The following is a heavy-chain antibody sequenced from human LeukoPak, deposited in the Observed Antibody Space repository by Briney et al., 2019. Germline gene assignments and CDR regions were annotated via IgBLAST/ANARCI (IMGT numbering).Heavy chain of an antibody. CDR2: IDTSGNT. Sequence: SETLSLTCAVYGGSFSGYYWSWIRQPAGKGLEWIGRIDTSGNTNYKPSLKSRVTMSVDTSKNQFSLKLTSVTAADTAVYYCARGFRGSGSRLLDYWGQGTLVAVSS. V-gene: IGHV4-59*10. J-gene: IGHJ4*02. CDR3: ARGFRGSGSRLLDY. CDR1: GGSFSGYY. D-gene: IGHD3-10*01.